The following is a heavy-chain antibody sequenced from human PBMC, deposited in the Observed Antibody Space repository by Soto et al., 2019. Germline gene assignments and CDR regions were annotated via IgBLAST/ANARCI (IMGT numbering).Heavy chain of an antibody. CDR3: AKFRGAPRSSYYSDY. V-gene: IGHV3-23*01. Sequence: EVQLLESGGGSVQPGGSLRLSCAASGFTFSSYAMSWVRQAPGKGLEWVSDIIDNGGSTFYADSVKGRFTISRDNPKNTLYLQMNSLRAEDTALYYCAKFRGAPRSSYYSDYWGQGTLVTVSS. CDR1: GFTFSSYA. CDR2: IIDNGGST. J-gene: IGHJ4*02. D-gene: IGHD2-21*01.